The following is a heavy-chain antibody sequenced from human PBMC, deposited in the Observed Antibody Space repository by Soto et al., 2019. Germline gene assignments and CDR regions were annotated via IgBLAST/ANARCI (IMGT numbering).Heavy chain of an antibody. V-gene: IGHV3-33*01. CDR1: GFTFSNSA. CDR3: ARAPLTIYDTSGYYEH. J-gene: IGHJ4*02. CDR2: IWFDGSHE. Sequence: GGSLRLSCAASGFTFSNSAMHWVRQAPGKGLEWVAIIWFDGSHEYYADSVRGRFAISRDNSRDTLHLRMSCLRAEDTAVYYCARAPLTIYDTSGYYEHWGQGTLVTVSS. D-gene: IGHD3-22*01.